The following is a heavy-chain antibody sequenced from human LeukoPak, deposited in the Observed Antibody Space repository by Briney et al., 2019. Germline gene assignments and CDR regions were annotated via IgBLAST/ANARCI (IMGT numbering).Heavy chain of an antibody. CDR3: TQTGDHHAFDI. CDR1: GFTFSGSA. D-gene: IGHD2-21*01. CDR2: IRSKANSYAT. V-gene: IGHV3-73*01. J-gene: IGHJ3*02. Sequence: GGSLRLSCAAPGFTFSGSAMHWVRQASGKGLEWVGRIRSKANSYATAYAASVKGRFTISRDDSKNTAYLQMNSLKTEDTAVYYCTQTGDHHAFDIWGQGTMVTVSS.